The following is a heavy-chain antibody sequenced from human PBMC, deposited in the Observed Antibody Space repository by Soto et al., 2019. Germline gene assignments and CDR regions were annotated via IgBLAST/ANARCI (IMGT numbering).Heavy chain of an antibody. V-gene: IGHV1-18*01. CDR2: ISANNGNT. CDR3: ARSYCSGGSCYSPWFDP. Sequence: QVQLVQSGAEVKKPGASVKVSCKASGYTFTYYGINWVRQAPGQVLEWMGWISANNGNTNYAQQLQGRLTMTTDTSTSTAYMELRSLRSDDTAVYYCARSYCSGGSCYSPWFDPWGQGTLVTVSS. CDR1: GYTFTYYG. D-gene: IGHD2-15*01. J-gene: IGHJ5*02.